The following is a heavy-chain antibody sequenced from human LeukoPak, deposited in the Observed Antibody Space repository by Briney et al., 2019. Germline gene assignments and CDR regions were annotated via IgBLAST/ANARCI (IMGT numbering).Heavy chain of an antibody. CDR2: ISGSGGST. D-gene: IGHD3-22*01. CDR3: ARSPRSRGRPRYYYGMDV. V-gene: IGHV3-23*01. Sequence: GGSLRLSCAASGFTFSSYAMSWVRQDPGKGLEWVSAISGSGGSTYYADSVKGRFTISRDNSKNTLYLQMNSLRAEDTAVYYCARSPRSRGRPRYYYGMDVWGQGTTVTVSS. CDR1: GFTFSSYA. J-gene: IGHJ6*02.